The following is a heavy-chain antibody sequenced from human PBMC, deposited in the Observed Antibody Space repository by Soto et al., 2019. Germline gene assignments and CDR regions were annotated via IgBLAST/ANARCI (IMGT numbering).Heavy chain of an antibody. CDR3: ARIASAGRGLDV. CDR1: GFTFSSYW. Sequence: EVQLVESGGGLVQPGGSLRLSCAASGFTFSSYWMSWVRQAPGKGLEWVGNIKQDGSEKNYVDFMEGRFTTSRDNTENSLYLQMNRLRAEDTAVSYCARIASAGRGLDVGGQGTTVVVSS. D-gene: IGHD6-13*01. CDR2: IKQDGSEK. V-gene: IGHV3-7*01. J-gene: IGHJ6*02.